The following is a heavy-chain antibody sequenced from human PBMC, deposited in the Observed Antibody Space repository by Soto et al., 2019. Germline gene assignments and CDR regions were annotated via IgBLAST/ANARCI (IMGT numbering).Heavy chain of an antibody. D-gene: IGHD6-13*01. CDR2: IRSKANSYAT. CDR3: TCTRLLDSSWYRICILDY. J-gene: IGHJ4*02. Sequence: EVQLVESGGGLVQPGGSLKLSCAASGFTFSGSAMHWVRQASGKGLEWVGRIRSKANSYATAYAASVKGRFTISRDDSKNTAYLQMNSLKTEDTAVYYCTCTRLLDSSWYRICILDYWGQGTLVTVSS. V-gene: IGHV3-73*02. CDR1: GFTFSGSA.